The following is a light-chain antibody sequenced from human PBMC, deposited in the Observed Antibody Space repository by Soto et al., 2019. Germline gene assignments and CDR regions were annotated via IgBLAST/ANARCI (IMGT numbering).Light chain of an antibody. CDR3: QQRSNSELT. CDR1: QSVSSY. J-gene: IGKJ4*01. V-gene: IGKV3-11*01. Sequence: EIVLTQSPATLSLSPGERATLSCRASQSVSSYLAWYQQKPGQAPRLLIYDASNRATGIPARFSGSGSGTDFTLTISSLEPEDFAVYYCQQRSNSELTFGG. CDR2: DAS.